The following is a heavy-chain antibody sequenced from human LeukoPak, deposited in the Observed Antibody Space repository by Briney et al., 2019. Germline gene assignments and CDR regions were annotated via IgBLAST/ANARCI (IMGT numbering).Heavy chain of an antibody. CDR1: GGSFSGYY. J-gene: IGHJ6*02. Sequence: SETLSLTCAVYGGSFSGYYWSWIRQPPGKGLEWIGEINHSGSTNYNPSLKSRVTISVDTSKNQFSLKLSSVTAADTAVYYCARLHGERQTYYYGMDVWGQGTTVTVSS. V-gene: IGHV4-34*01. CDR3: ARLHGERQTYYYGMDV. D-gene: IGHD1-1*01. CDR2: INHSGST.